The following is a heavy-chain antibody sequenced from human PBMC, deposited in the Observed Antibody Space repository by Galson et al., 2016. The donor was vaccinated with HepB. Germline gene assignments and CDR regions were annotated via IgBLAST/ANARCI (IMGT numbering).Heavy chain of an antibody. D-gene: IGHD3-10*01. CDR1: GGPFSGY. V-gene: IGHV4-34*01. Sequence: SETLSLTCAVSGGPFSGYWSWLRQPPGKGLEWIGEINQGGTSTTYNPSLVPRVTISVDTSKNQFSLNLKSVTAADTAVYYCARELGLRGIRMDVWGQGTTVIVSS. J-gene: IGHJ6*02. CDR3: ARELGLRGIRMDV. CDR2: INQGGTST.